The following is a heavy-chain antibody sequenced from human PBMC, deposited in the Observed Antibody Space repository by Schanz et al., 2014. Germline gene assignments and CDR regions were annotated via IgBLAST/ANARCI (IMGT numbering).Heavy chain of an antibody. Sequence: VQLVESGGGLVQPGRSLRLSCAASGFSFSTYAMHWVRQAPGKGLRCVAVISGNGGEKYYADSVKGRFTISRDNAKNSLYLQMNSLRAEDTAVYYCARRKHAFDIWGQGTMVTVSS. CDR1: GFSFSTYA. CDR3: ARRKHAFDI. CDR2: ISGNGGEK. J-gene: IGHJ3*02. V-gene: IGHV3-30*04.